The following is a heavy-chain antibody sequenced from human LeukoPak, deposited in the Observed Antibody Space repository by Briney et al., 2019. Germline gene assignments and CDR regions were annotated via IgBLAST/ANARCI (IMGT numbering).Heavy chain of an antibody. V-gene: IGHV3-23*01. Sequence: GVSLRLSCAASGFTFSSYAMSWVRQASGKGLEWVSAISGSGGSTYYADSVKGRFTISRDNSKNTLYLQMNSLRAEDTAVYYCAKAPRVRVYFDYWGQGTLVTVSS. D-gene: IGHD1-1*01. CDR2: ISGSGGST. CDR3: AKAPRVRVYFDY. J-gene: IGHJ4*02. CDR1: GFTFSSYA.